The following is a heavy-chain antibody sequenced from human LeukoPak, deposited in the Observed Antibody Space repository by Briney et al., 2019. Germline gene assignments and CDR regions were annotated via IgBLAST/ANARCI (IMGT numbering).Heavy chain of an antibody. CDR2: MNPNSGNT. CDR3: ARGGGGFWSGYLPYYYYGMHV. Sequence: ASVKVSCKASGYTFTSYDINWVRQATGQGLEWMGWMNPNSGNTGYAQKFQGRVTMTRNTSISTAYMELSSLRSEDTAVYYCARGGGGFWSGYLPYYYYGMHVWGQGTTVTVSS. D-gene: IGHD3-3*01. V-gene: IGHV1-8*01. J-gene: IGHJ6*02. CDR1: GYTFTSYD.